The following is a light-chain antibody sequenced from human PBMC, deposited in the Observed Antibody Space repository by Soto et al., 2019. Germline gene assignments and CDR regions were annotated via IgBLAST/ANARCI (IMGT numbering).Light chain of an antibody. CDR3: SSYTTTTSRVI. J-gene: IGLJ2*01. Sequence: QSALTQPASVSGSPGQSITISCTGTSSDVGGYNYVSWYQQHPGKAPKLIIYEVSNRPSGLSNRFSGSKSGNTASLTISGLQAEDEADYYCSSYTTTTSRVIFGGGPKVTVL. CDR2: EVS. V-gene: IGLV2-14*01. CDR1: SSDVGGYNY.